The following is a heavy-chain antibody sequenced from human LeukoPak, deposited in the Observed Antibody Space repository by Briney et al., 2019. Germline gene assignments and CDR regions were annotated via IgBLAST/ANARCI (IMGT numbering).Heavy chain of an antibody. CDR2: ISGSGGRT. CDR3: ARVLNCGGDCHHVDY. V-gene: IGHV3-23*01. D-gene: IGHD2-21*02. J-gene: IGHJ4*02. Sequence: GGSLRLSCAASGFTFSSYGMSWVRQAPGKGLEWVSGISGSGGRTYYADFVKGRFTISRDNAKNLLYLQMNSLRAEDTAVYYCARVLNCGGDCHHVDYWGQGTLVTVSS. CDR1: GFTFSSYG.